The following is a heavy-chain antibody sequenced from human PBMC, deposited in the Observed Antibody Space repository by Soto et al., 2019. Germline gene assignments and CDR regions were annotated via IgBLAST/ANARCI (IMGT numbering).Heavy chain of an antibody. J-gene: IGHJ4*02. Sequence: QLQLQESGPGLVKPSETLSLTCTVSGGSIDKSTYYWCWIRQPPGKGLEWIGSIYYSGSTYYYPSVKLGATISVYTSRNQFSLKLSSVTAADTAVYYCARHHERGWYGYWGQGTLVTVSS. CDR1: GGSIDKSTYY. V-gene: IGHV4-39*01. CDR3: ARHHERGWYGY. D-gene: IGHD6-19*01. CDR2: IYYSGST.